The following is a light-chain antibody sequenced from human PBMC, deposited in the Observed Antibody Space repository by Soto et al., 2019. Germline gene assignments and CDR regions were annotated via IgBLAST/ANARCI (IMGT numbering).Light chain of an antibody. CDR1: SSDVGGYNY. Sequence: QSALTQPASVSGSPGQSITISCTGTSSDVGGYNYVSWYQHHPGKAPQLIIYDVTNRPSVVSNRFTGSTAGITASLSISGLQAEYDAAYYCNSYTGNMNCVFGGGTKLTVL. CDR2: DVT. CDR3: NSYTGNMNCV. V-gene: IGLV2-14*03. J-gene: IGLJ3*02.